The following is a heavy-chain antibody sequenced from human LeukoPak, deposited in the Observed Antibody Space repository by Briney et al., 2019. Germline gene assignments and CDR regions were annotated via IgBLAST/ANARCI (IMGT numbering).Heavy chain of an antibody. V-gene: IGHV1-69*05. J-gene: IGHJ4*02. CDR1: GGTFSSYA. D-gene: IGHD5-24*01. CDR3: ASLEMATISYFDY. Sequence: SVKVSCKASGGTFSSYAISWVRQAPGQGLEWMGGIIPIFGTANYAQKFQGRVTITTDESTSTACMELSSLRSEDTAVYYCASLEMATISYFDYWGQGTLVTVSS. CDR2: IIPIFGTA.